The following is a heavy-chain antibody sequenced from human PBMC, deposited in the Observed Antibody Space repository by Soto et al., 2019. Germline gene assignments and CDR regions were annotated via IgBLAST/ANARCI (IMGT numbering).Heavy chain of an antibody. CDR2: IYNSGST. CDR1: GGSISSYY. Sequence: SETLSLTCTVSGGSISSYYWSWIRQPPGKGLEWIGYIYNSGSTSYNPSLKSRVTISVDMSKDQFSLKLSSVTAADTAVYYCARLYSSSSGKNFDYWGQGTLVTVSS. CDR3: ARLYSSSSGKNFDY. V-gene: IGHV4-59*01. J-gene: IGHJ4*02. D-gene: IGHD6-6*01.